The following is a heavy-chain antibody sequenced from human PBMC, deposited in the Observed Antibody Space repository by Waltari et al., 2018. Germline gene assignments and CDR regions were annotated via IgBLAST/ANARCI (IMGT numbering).Heavy chain of an antibody. CDR3: ARDSRAFYDFWSGFRAYFDY. CDR2: ISAYNGNT. CDR1: GYTFTSYG. V-gene: IGHV1-18*01. D-gene: IGHD3-3*01. Sequence: QVQLVQSGAEVKKPGASVKVSCKASGYTFTSYGISWVRPAPGQGLEWMGWISAYNGNTNYAQKLQGRVTMTTDTSTSTAYMELRSLRSDDTAVYYCARDSRAFYDFWSGFRAYFDYWGQGTLVTVSS. J-gene: IGHJ4*02.